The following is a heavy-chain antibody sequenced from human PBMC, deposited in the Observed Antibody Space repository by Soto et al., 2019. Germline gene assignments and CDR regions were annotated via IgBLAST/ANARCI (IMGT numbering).Heavy chain of an antibody. D-gene: IGHD6-13*01. CDR2: IKQDGSEK. Sequence: GGSLRLSWAASGVTFSNYAMSWARQAPGKGLEWVANIKQDGSEKYYVDSAKGRFTISRDNSKNSLYLQMNSLSAEDTAIYYSATSRTFDYWGQGTLVTVSS. CDR3: ATSRTFDY. CDR1: GVTFSNYA. V-gene: IGHV3-7*01. J-gene: IGHJ4*02.